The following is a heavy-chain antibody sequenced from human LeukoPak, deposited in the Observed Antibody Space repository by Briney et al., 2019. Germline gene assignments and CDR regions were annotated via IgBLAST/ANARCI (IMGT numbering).Heavy chain of an antibody. D-gene: IGHD3-16*01. Sequence: PSETLSLTCAVYGGSFSGYYWSWIRQPPGKGLEWIGEINHSGSTNYNPSLKSRVTISVDTSKNQFSLKLSSVTAADTAVYYCARRGSYVWGRYDGYYFDYWGQGTLVTVSS. CDR2: INHSGST. CDR1: GGSFSGYY. V-gene: IGHV4-34*01. CDR3: ARRGSYVWGRYDGYYFDY. J-gene: IGHJ4*02.